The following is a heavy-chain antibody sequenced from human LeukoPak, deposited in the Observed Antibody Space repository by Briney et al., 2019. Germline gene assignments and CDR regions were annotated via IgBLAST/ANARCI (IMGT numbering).Heavy chain of an antibody. Sequence: GGSLRLSCAASGFTFDDYAMHWFRQAPWKGLEWVSGISWNSGSIGYADSVKGRFTISRDNAKNSLYLQMNSLRAEDTALYYCAKAIPRYSYGYSNWFDPWGQGTLVTVSS. V-gene: IGHV3-9*01. CDR3: AKAIPRYSYGYSNWFDP. CDR1: GFTFDDYA. CDR2: ISWNSGSI. J-gene: IGHJ5*02. D-gene: IGHD5-18*01.